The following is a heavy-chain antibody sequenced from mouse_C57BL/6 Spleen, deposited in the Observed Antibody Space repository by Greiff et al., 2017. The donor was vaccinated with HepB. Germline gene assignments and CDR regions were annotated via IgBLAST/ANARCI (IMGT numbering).Heavy chain of an antibody. V-gene: IGHV1-52*01. Sequence: VQLQQPGAELVRPGSSVKLSCKASGYTFTSYWMHWVKQRPIQGLEWIGNIDPSDSETHYNQKFKDKATLTVDKSSSTAYMQLSSLTSEDSAVYYCARSITTVVAGFDYWGQGTTLTVSS. J-gene: IGHJ2*01. CDR2: IDPSDSET. CDR3: ARSITTVVAGFDY. CDR1: GYTFTSYW. D-gene: IGHD1-1*01.